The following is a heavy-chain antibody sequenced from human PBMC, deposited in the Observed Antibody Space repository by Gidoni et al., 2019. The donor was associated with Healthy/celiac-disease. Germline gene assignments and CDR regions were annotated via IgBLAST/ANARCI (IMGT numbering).Heavy chain of an antibody. J-gene: IGHJ5*02. D-gene: IGHD6-19*01. Sequence: QVQLQASGPGLVKPSQTLSPTCTVPGGSISSGGYYWSGIRQHPGKGLEWIGYIYYSGRTYTTPTLKGGGTISVDTAKNQFSLKLSSVTAAATAVYYCARGRIAVDGGDDNCFDPWGQGTLVTVSS. CDR3: ARGRIAVDGGDDNCFDP. CDR2: IYYSGRT. CDR1: GGSISSGGYY. V-gene: IGHV4-31*03.